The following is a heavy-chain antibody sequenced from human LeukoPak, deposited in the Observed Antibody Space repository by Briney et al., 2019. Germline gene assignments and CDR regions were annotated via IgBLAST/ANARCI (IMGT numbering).Heavy chain of an antibody. CDR1: GFIFSTYS. V-gene: IGHV3-48*04. Sequence: PGGSLRLSCAASGFIFSTYSINWVRQAPGKGLEWVSYISSSGSTIYYADSVKGRFTISRDNAKNSLYLQMNSLRAEDTAVYYCAREGYYYYGMDVWGQGTTVTVSS. CDR3: AREGYYYYGMDV. CDR2: ISSSGSTI. J-gene: IGHJ6*02.